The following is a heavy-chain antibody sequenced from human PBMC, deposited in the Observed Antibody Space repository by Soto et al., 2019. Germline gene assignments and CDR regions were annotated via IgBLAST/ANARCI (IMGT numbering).Heavy chain of an antibody. Sequence: PGESLKISCKGSGYSFTSYWISWVRQMPGKGLEWMGRIDPSDSYTNYSPSFQGHVTISADKSISTAYLQWSSLKASDTAMYYCASRINYDFWSGYLIDQYYYYGMDVWGQGTTVTVSS. J-gene: IGHJ6*02. CDR3: ASRINYDFWSGYLIDQYYYYGMDV. CDR1: GYSFTSYW. CDR2: IDPSDSYT. V-gene: IGHV5-10-1*01. D-gene: IGHD3-3*01.